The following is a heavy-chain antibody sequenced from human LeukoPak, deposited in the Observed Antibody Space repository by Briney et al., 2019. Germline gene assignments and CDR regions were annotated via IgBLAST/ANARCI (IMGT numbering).Heavy chain of an antibody. CDR3: ARDGSWGDYQFYFYMDV. D-gene: IGHD2-2*01. J-gene: IGHJ6*03. CDR2: ISASGHYI. V-gene: IGHV3-23*01. Sequence: RGSRRLSCQFPGFTFRSCAMCWVRHDPGKGLEWLSGISASGHYIYQADSVKGRFTISRDNSKNTLYIEINSLRVEDTAVYYCARDGSWGDYQFYFYMDVWGKGTTVTVSS. CDR1: GFTFRSCA.